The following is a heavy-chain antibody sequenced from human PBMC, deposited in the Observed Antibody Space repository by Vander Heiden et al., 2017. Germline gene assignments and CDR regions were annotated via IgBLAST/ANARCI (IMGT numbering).Heavy chain of an antibody. V-gene: IGHV3-33*01. CDR1: GFPFSSYG. CDR3: ARARSGSGWYYIDY. CDR2: IWYDGSNK. D-gene: IGHD6-19*01. J-gene: IGHJ4*02. Sequence: QVQLVESGGGVVQPGRSLRLSCAASGFPFSSYGMHWVRQAPGKGLEWVAVIWYDGSNKYYADSVKGRFTISRDNSKNTLYLQMNSLRAEDTAVYYCARARSGSGWYYIDYWGQGTLVTVSS.